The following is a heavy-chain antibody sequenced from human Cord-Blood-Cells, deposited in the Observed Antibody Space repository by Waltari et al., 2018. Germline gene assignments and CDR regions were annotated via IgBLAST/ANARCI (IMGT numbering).Heavy chain of an antibody. V-gene: IGHV3-21*01. D-gene: IGHD1-20*01. CDR2: ISSSSSYI. CDR1: GFTFSSYS. Sequence: GESGGGLVKPGGSVRLSCAASGFTFSSYSMNWVRQAPGKGLEWVSSISSSSSYIYYADSVKGRFTISRDNAKNSLYLQMNSLRAEDTAVYYCARGITGTFDYWGQGTLVTVSS. J-gene: IGHJ4*02. CDR3: ARGITGTFDY.